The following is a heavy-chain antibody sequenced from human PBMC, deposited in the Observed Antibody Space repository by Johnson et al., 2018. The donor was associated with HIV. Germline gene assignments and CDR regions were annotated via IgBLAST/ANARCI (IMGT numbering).Heavy chain of an antibody. CDR1: GFTFSNYW. CDR2: INSDGSST. Sequence: VQLVESGGGVVQPGGSLRLSCAASGFTFSNYWMQWVRQAPGKGLMCVSHINSDGSSTTYADSVKGRFTISRDNAKNTLYLQMNSLRAEDTAVYYCARGGGDYYREAFDIWGLGTMVTISS. D-gene: IGHD2-21*01. J-gene: IGHJ3*02. CDR3: ARGGGDYYREAFDI. V-gene: IGHV3-74*03.